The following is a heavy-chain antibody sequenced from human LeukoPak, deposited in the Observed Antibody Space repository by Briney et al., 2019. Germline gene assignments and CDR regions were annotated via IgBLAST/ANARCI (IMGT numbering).Heavy chain of an antibody. J-gene: IGHJ4*02. CDR1: GGSFSGYY. CDR3: ARDSYYYGSGSYSRYYFDY. V-gene: IGHV4-34*01. CDR2: INHSGST. Sequence: PSETLSLTCAVYGGSFSGYYWSWIRQPPGKGLEWIGEINHSGSTNYNPSLKSRVTISVDTSKNQFSLKLSSVTAADTAVYYCARDSYYYGSGSYSRYYFDYWGQGTLVTVSS. D-gene: IGHD3-10*01.